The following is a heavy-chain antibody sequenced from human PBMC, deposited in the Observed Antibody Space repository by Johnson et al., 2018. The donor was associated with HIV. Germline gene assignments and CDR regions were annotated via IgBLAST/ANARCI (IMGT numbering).Heavy chain of an antibody. J-gene: IGHJ3*02. D-gene: IGHD3-22*01. Sequence: VQLVESGGGVVQPGRSLRLSCAASGFTFSSYAMHWVRHAPGKGLEWVSRIHNDGSSTTYADSVKGRFPLSRDNAKNTLYLQMNSLRPEDTAVYYCAKDRAEVVVVHDALDMWGQGTMVTVSS. CDR1: GFTFSSYA. V-gene: IGHV3-74*01. CDR3: AKDRAEVVVVHDALDM. CDR2: IHNDGSST.